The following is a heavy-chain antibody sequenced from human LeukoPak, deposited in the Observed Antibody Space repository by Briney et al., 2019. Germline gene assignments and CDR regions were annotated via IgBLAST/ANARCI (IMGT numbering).Heavy chain of an antibody. D-gene: IGHD6-13*01. V-gene: IGHV3-15*07. Sequence: GGSLRLSCAASDFTLTNAWVNWIRRAPGEGLEWVGRIKSKTDGGTTDFAAPVNGRFTISRDDSTNTVYLQMDSLKTEDTAVYYCIIAPGLFAFETWGQGTMVTVSS. CDR3: IIAPGLFAFET. CDR1: DFTLTNAW. J-gene: IGHJ3*02. CDR2: IKSKTDGGTT.